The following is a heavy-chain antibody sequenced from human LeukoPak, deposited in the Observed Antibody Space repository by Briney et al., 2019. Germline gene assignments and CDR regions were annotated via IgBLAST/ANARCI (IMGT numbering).Heavy chain of an antibody. CDR1: GGSFSGYY. V-gene: IGHV4-34*01. Sequence: SETLSLTCAVYGGSFSGYYWSWIRQPPGKGLEWIGEINHSGSTNYNPSLKSRVTISVDTSKNQFSLKLSSVTAADTAVYYCARGSMVRGVGWGQGTLVTVSS. D-gene: IGHD3-10*01. CDR2: INHSGST. CDR3: ARGSMVRGVG. J-gene: IGHJ4*02.